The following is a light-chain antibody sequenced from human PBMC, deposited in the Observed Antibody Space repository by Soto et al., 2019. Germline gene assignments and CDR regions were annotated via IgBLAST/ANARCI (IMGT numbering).Light chain of an antibody. CDR1: QRLNSW. V-gene: IGKV1-5*01. J-gene: IGKJ1*01. Sequence: DIQMTQSPSTLSASVGDRVTITCRASQRLNSWLAWYQQKPGKVPKLLIYDVSSMASGVPSRFSGSGSGTEFTLTLSSLQSDDFATYYCQQYNSYSWTFGQGTKVEIK. CDR2: DVS. CDR3: QQYNSYSWT.